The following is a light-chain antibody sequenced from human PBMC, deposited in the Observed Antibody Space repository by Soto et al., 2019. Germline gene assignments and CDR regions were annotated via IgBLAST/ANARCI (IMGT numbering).Light chain of an antibody. V-gene: IGLV1-40*01. Sequence: QSVLTQPPSVSGAPGQRVTISCTGSSSNIGAGYDVQWYQQLPGTAPKLLIYGNMNRPSGVPDRFSGSKSGTSASLAITGLQAEDEADYYCAAWDDRLSGLVFGTGTKVTVL. CDR2: GNM. CDR1: SSNIGAGYD. J-gene: IGLJ1*01. CDR3: AAWDDRLSGLV.